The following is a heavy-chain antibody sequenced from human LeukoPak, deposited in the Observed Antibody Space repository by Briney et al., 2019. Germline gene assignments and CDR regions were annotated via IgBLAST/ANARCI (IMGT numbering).Heavy chain of an antibody. D-gene: IGHD3-22*01. CDR1: GFTFSSYG. J-gene: IGHJ3*02. Sequence: PGGSLRLSCAASGFTFSSYGMHWVRQAPGKGLEWVAVIWFDGSKKYYADSVKGRFTISRDNSKSSLYLHMDTLRAEDTAVYYCARGPRDLYHYDSSGALDIWGPGTMVTVSS. CDR3: ARGPRDLYHYDSSGALDI. CDR2: IWFDGSKK. V-gene: IGHV3-33*01.